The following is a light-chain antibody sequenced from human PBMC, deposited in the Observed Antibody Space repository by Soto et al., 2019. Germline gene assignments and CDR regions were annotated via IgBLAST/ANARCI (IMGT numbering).Light chain of an antibody. CDR1: SSDIGAYKF. CDR3: SLYAGSSNVV. Sequence: QSVLTQPPSASGSPGQSVAISCTGTSSDIGAYKFVSWYQQHPGKAPKLIIYEVSIRPSGVPDRFSGSKSGNTASLTVSGLLAEDEADYYCSLYAGSSNVVFGGGTKVTVL. J-gene: IGLJ2*01. CDR2: EVS. V-gene: IGLV2-8*01.